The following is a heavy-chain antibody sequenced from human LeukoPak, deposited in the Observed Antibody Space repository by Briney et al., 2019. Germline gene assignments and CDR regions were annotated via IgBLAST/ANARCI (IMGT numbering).Heavy chain of an antibody. CDR1: GDSISGGGSS. D-gene: IGHD3-10*01. J-gene: IGHJ4*02. Sequence: SETLSLTCTVSGDSISGGGSSWTWIRQHPGKGLEWIGYIYDSGNTYYNPSLKSRVNISVDTSKNQFSLKLNSVTAADTAVYYRARDRSDSTTRLFDYWGQGTLVTVSS. CDR3: ARDRSDSTTRLFDY. V-gene: IGHV4-31*03. CDR2: IYDSGNT.